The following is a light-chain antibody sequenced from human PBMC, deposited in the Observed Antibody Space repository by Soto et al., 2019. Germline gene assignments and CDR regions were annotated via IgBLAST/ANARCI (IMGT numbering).Light chain of an antibody. J-gene: IGLJ2*01. V-gene: IGLV1-47*01. CDR3: AAWDDRLSGPVV. Sequence: QLVLTQPPSVSGTPGQGVTISCSGSSSYIGSNYIYWYKQFPGTAPKLLIYRNNLRPSGVPDRFSGSKSGTSASLAISGLRSEDEADYYCAAWDDRLSGPVVFGGGTKVTVL. CDR1: SSYIGSNY. CDR2: RNN.